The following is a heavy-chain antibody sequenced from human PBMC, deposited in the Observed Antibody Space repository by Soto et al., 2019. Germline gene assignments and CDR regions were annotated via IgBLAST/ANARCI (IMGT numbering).Heavy chain of an antibody. CDR1: GYTFTSYA. D-gene: IGHD6-19*01. CDR2: INAGNGNT. V-gene: IGHV1-3*01. J-gene: IGHJ5*02. Sequence: QVQLVQSGAEVKKPGASVKVSCRASGYTFTSYAIHWVRKAPGQRLGWMGWINAGNGNTKYSQKFQGRVTITRDTSASTAYMELSSLRSEDTAVYYCARDRRAGSSPWGQGTLVTVSS. CDR3: ARDRRAGSSP.